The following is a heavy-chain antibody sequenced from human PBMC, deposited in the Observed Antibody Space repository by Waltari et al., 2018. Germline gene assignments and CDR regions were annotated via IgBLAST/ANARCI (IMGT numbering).Heavy chain of an antibody. CDR3: ARDLCSGGSCYYYYYGMDV. Sequence: QVQLVESGGGVVQPGRSLRLSCAASGFTFSSYAMHWVRQAPGKGLEWVAVRSYDGSNKYYADSVKGRFTISRDNSKNTLYLQMNSLRAEDTAVYYCARDLCSGGSCYYYYYGMDVWGQGTTVTVSS. D-gene: IGHD2-15*01. V-gene: IGHV3-30-3*01. CDR2: RSYDGSNK. J-gene: IGHJ6*02. CDR1: GFTFSSYA.